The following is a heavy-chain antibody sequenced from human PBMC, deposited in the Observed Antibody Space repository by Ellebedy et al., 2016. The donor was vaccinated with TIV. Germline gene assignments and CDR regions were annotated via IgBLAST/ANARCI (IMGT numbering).Heavy chain of an antibody. Sequence: GGSLRLXXAAAGFTFSSYAMSWVRQAPGKGLEWVSAISGSGGSTYYADSVKGRFTISRDNSKNTLNLQMNSLRAEDTAVYYCARDHPATAPVGVDYWGQGTLVTVSS. D-gene: IGHD2-15*01. V-gene: IGHV3-23*01. J-gene: IGHJ4*02. CDR3: ARDHPATAPVGVDY. CDR2: ISGSGGST. CDR1: GFTFSSYA.